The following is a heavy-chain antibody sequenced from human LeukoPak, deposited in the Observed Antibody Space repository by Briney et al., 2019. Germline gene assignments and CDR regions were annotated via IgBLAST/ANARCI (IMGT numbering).Heavy chain of an antibody. J-gene: IGHJ4*02. V-gene: IGHV4-59*01. CDR3: ARVVEGYYDSSGYYRVPYYYFDY. Sequence: PETLSLTCTVSGGSISSYYWSWIRQPPGKGLEWIGYIYYSGSTNYNPSLKSRVTISVDTSKNQFSLKLSSVTAADTAVYYCARVVEGYYDSSGYYRVPYYYFDYWGQGTLVTVSS. D-gene: IGHD3-22*01. CDR1: GGSISSYY. CDR2: IYYSGST.